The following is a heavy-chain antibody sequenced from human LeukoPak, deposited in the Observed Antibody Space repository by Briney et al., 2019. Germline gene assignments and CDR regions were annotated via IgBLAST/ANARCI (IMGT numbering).Heavy chain of an antibody. Sequence: PGGSLRLSCAASGFTFSSYSMNWVRQAPGKGLEWVSSISSSSSYIYYADSVKGRFTISRDNAKNSLYLQMSSLRAEDTAVYYCARDGYSSGWFYFDYWGQGTLVTVSS. CDR3: ARDGYSSGWFYFDY. V-gene: IGHV3-21*01. J-gene: IGHJ4*02. CDR2: ISSSSSYI. D-gene: IGHD6-19*01. CDR1: GFTFSSYS.